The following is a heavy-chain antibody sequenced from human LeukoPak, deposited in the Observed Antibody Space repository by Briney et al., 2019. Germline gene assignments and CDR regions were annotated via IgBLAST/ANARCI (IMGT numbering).Heavy chain of an antibody. CDR2: ISHDGTR. D-gene: IGHD2/OR15-2a*01. CDR3: TRENRPFCPFAY. Sequence: SETLSLTCGLSGGPIDITNYWSWVRKAPGKGLEWIGEISHDGTRNYNPSLRSRVAMSLDRANNQFSLSLTSVTAADTAVYYCTRENRPFCPFAYWGQGVLVTVSS. J-gene: IGHJ4*02. CDR1: GGPIDITNY. V-gene: IGHV4-4*02.